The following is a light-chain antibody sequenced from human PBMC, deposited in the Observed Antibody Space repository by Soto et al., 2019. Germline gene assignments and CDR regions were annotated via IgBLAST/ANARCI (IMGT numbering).Light chain of an antibody. J-gene: IGKJ1*01. CDR2: GAS. CDR1: QSVSSSY. Sequence: EIELTQSPGTLSLSPGDRATLSCRASQSVSSSYLAWYQQKPGQAPILLIFGASSRAAGIPDRFSGSGSGTDFTLTISRLEPEDFAVYYCQQYGSSPWTFGQGTKVEIK. CDR3: QQYGSSPWT. V-gene: IGKV3-20*01.